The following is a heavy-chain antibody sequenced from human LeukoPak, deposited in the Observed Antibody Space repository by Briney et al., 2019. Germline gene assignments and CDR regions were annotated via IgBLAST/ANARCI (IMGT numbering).Heavy chain of an antibody. CDR2: IFYSGST. D-gene: IGHD4-23*01. CDR3: ARHLGSGNHYYYYYGMDV. J-gene: IGHJ6*02. Sequence: SETLSLTCAVSGGSISNSFYYWGWIRQSPGTGLEWIGSIFYSGSTYYNPSLKSRVTISVDTSKNQFSLKLSPVTAADTAVYYCARHLGSGNHYYYYYGMDVWGQGTTVTASS. V-gene: IGHV4-39*01. CDR1: GGSISNSFYY.